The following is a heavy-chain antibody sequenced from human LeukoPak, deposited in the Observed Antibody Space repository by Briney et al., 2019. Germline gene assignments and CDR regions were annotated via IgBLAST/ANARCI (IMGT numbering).Heavy chain of an antibody. J-gene: IGHJ6*03. V-gene: IGHV3-30*01. D-gene: IGHD6-13*01. CDR2: ISYDGSNK. CDR3: ASLAAAGFYYYYMDV. Sequence: GGSLRLSCAASGFTFSSYAMHWVRQAPGKGLEWVAVISYDGSNKYYADSVKGRSTISRDNFKNTLYLQMNSLRAEDTAVYYCASLAAAGFYYYYMDVWGKGTTVTVSS. CDR1: GFTFSSYA.